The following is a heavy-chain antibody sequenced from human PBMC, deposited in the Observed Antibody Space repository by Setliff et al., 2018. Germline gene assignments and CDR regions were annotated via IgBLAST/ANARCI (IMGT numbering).Heavy chain of an antibody. J-gene: IGHJ4*02. V-gene: IGHV3-30*04. CDR2: ISSDGTNE. CDR3: ARGLLYGWSFDYFDY. CDR1: GFTFSDYT. D-gene: IGHD6-19*01. Sequence: PGESLKISCAGSGFTFSDYTIHWVRQAPGKGLEWVAVISSDGTNEYYVDAVKGRFTISRDNSKNAVFLQLNRVTPEDTAVYYCARGLLYGWSFDYFDYWGQGTLVTVSS.